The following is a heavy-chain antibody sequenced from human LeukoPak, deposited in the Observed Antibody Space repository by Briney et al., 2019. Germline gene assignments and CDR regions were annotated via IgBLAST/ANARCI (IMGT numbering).Heavy chain of an antibody. J-gene: IGHJ4*02. CDR1: GGTFSSYA. D-gene: IGHD3-10*01. CDR3: ATYRAAESGRGY. CDR2: IIPIFGTA. Sequence: SVKVSCKASGGTFSSYAISWVRQAPGQGLEWMGGIIPIFGTANYAQKFQGRVTITADKSTSTAYMELRSLRSDDTAVYYCATYRAAESGRGYWGQGTLVAV. V-gene: IGHV1-69*06.